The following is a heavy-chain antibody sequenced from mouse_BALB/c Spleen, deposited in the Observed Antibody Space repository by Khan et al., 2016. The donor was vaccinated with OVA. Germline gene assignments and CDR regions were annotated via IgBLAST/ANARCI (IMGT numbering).Heavy chain of an antibody. J-gene: IGHJ3*01. CDR2: VNPNTDNI. V-gene: IGHV1-26*01. CDR3: ARGYDFCAS. Sequence: VQLQQSGPDLVKPGASVKISCKASGYSFTLYYMSWVKQSHGKSLEWIGRVNPNTDNINYNQEFKGKAILTVDKSSNTAYMELRSLYSEDSAVYYCARGYDFCASWGQGTLVTVSA. CDR1: GYSFTLYY. D-gene: IGHD2-14*01.